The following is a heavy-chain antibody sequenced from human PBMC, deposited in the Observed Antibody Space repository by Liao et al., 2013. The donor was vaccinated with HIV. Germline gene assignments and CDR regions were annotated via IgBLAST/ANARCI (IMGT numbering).Heavy chain of an antibody. D-gene: IGHD5-18*01. Sequence: QVQLQQWGAGLLKPSETLSLTCAVYGGSFSGYYWNWIRQPPGKGLEWIGEINHSGITNYNPSLKSRVTISVDTSKNQFSLKLSSVTAADTAVYYCARASGYSYGRRNDYWGQGTLVTVSS. J-gene: IGHJ4*02. CDR3: ARASGYSYGRRNDY. CDR1: GGSFSGYY. V-gene: IGHV4-34*01. CDR2: INHSGIT.